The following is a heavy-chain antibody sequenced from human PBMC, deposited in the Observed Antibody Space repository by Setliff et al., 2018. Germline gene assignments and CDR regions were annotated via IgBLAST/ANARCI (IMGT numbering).Heavy chain of an antibody. CDR2: IKQDGSEK. V-gene: IGHV3-7*01. CDR3: ARDHVYGSQYYYYYYGMDV. D-gene: IGHD3-10*01. Sequence: PGGSLRLSCAASGFTFSRYWMSWVRQAPGKGLEWVANIKQDGSEKYYVDSVKGRFTISRDNAKNSLYLQMNSLRAEDTAVYYCARDHVYGSQYYYYYYGMDVWGKGTTVTVSS. CDR1: GFTFSRYW. J-gene: IGHJ6*04.